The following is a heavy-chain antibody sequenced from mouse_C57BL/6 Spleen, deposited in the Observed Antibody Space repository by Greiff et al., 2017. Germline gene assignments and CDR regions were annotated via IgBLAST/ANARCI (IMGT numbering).Heavy chain of an antibody. J-gene: IGHJ2*01. CDR2: ISNGGGST. V-gene: IGHV5-12*01. CDR3: ARHTDYDGFDY. Sequence: DVQLQESGGGLVQPGGSLKLSCAASGFTFSDYYMYWVRQTPEKRLEWVAYISNGGGSTYYPDTVKGRFTISRDNAKNTLYLQMSRLKSEDTAMYYCARHTDYDGFDYWGQGTTLTVSS. CDR1: GFTFSDYY. D-gene: IGHD2-4*01.